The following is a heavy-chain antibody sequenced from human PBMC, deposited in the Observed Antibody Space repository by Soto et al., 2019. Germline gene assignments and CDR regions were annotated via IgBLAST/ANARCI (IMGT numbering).Heavy chain of an antibody. CDR3: ARGLNTAAALDY. D-gene: IGHD6-13*01. V-gene: IGHV4-30-2*01. CDR1: GGSISSGGYS. Sequence: LQLQESGSGLVKPSQTLSLTCAVSGGSISSGGYSWRWIRPPPGKGLAWIGYIYHSGSTYYTPSLKSRVTISVYRSKNQFSLKLSSVTAADTAVYYCARGLNTAAALDYWGQGTLVTVSS. CDR2: IYHSGST. J-gene: IGHJ4*02.